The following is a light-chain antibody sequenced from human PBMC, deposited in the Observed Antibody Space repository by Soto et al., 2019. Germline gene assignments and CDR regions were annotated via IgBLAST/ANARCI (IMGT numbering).Light chain of an antibody. J-gene: IGKJ3*01. Sequence: DIQMTQSPSSVSASIGDRVTITCRASQIIGTWLAWYQQKPGKAPTLLIYGASTLQSGVPSRFSGSGSGTDFTLTITNLQAEDYAIYYCQKANSFPFTFGPGTKVDIK. CDR2: GAS. V-gene: IGKV1-12*02. CDR1: QIIGTW. CDR3: QKANSFPFT.